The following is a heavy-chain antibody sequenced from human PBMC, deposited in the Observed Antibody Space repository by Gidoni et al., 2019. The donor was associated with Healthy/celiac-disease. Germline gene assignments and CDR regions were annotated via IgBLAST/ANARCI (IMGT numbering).Heavy chain of an antibody. J-gene: IGHJ3*02. CDR2: IKSKTDGGTT. Sequence: ELQLVESGGGLVKTGGSLSLSCEASGFPFSTAWLIGVRQAPGKGLEWVGRIKSKTDGGTTDYAAPVKGRFTISRDDSKNTLDLQMNSLKTEDTAVYYCTTDWAPKWELPRADAFDIWGQGTMVTVSS. V-gene: IGHV3-15*01. CDR1: GFPFSTAW. D-gene: IGHD1-26*01. CDR3: TTDWAPKWELPRADAFDI.